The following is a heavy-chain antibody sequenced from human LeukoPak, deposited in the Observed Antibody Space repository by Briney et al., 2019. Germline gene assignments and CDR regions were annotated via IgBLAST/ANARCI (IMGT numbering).Heavy chain of an antibody. Sequence: PGGSLGLSCAASGFTFSSYSMNWVRQAPGKGLEWVSSISSSSSYIYYADSVKGRFTISRDNAKNSLYLQMNSLRAEDTAVYYCARESHSYGYNYNYYYYMDVWGKGTTVTVSS. CDR3: ARESHSYGYNYNYYYYMDV. CDR2: ISSSSSYI. V-gene: IGHV3-21*01. CDR1: GFTFSSYS. J-gene: IGHJ6*03. D-gene: IGHD5-18*01.